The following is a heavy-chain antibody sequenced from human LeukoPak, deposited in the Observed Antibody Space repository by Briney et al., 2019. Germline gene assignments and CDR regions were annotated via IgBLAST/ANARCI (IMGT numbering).Heavy chain of an antibody. J-gene: IGHJ4*02. V-gene: IGHV3-33*01. D-gene: IGHD6-19*01. CDR2: IWYDGSNK. CDR3: AREYSSGWEYLDY. Sequence: GGSLRLSCAASGFTFSSYGMHWVRQAPGKGLEWVAVIWYDGSNKYYADSVKCRFTISRDNSKNTLYLQMNSLRAEDTAVYYCAREYSSGWEYLDYWGQGTLVTVSS. CDR1: GFTFSSYG.